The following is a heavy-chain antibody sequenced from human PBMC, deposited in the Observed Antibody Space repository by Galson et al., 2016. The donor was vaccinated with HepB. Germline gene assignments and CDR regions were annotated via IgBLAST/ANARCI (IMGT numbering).Heavy chain of an antibody. Sequence: SLRLSCAASGFTFSSYDMHWVRQATGKGLEWVSAIGTAGDTYYPGSVKGRFTISRENAKNSLYLQMNSLRDEDTAVYYCARDGGIPGAAFDIWGQGTMVTVSS. V-gene: IGHV3-13*01. J-gene: IGHJ3*02. CDR3: ARDGGIPGAAFDI. D-gene: IGHD3-16*01. CDR1: GFTFSSYD. CDR2: IGTAGDT.